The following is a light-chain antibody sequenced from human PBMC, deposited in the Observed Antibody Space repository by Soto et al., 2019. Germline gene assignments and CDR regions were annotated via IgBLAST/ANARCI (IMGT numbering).Light chain of an antibody. J-gene: IGKJ1*01. Sequence: EIVMTQSPVTLSVSPEERATLSCRASQSVSSNLAWYQQKPGQAPRLLIYGASTRATGVPARFSGSGSGTEFTLTLGSLQSEDFAVYYCQHYNNWPPWTFGQGTKVEIK. CDR3: QHYNNWPPWT. V-gene: IGKV3-15*01. CDR2: GAS. CDR1: QSVSSN.